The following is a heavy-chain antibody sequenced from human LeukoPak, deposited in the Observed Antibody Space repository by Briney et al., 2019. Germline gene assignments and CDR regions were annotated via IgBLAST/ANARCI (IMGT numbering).Heavy chain of an antibody. CDR2: INHSGST. Sequence: PSETLSLTCAVYGGSFSGYYWSWIRQPPGKGLEWIGEINHSGSTNYNPSLKSRVTISVDKSKNQFSLKLSSVTAADTAVYYCAEQQRRAFDIWGQGTMVTVSS. D-gene: IGHD6-13*01. CDR1: GGSFSGYY. J-gene: IGHJ3*02. CDR3: AEQQRRAFDI. V-gene: IGHV4-34*01.